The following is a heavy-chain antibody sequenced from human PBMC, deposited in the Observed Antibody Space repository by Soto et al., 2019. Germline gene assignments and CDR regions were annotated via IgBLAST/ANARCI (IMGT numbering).Heavy chain of an antibody. D-gene: IGHD6-19*01. CDR3: ARVRTQINGWIPWDY. V-gene: IGHV4-39*01. Sequence: QLQLQESGPGLVKPSETLSLTCTVSGASISSRYYFWGWIRQPPGRTLEWIGDVYYGGSAHYNPFLEGRVTISADTSRNQLSLRLTSVTATDTSVYYCARVRTQINGWIPWDYWGQGTLVTVSS. CDR1: GASISSRYYF. CDR2: VYYGGSA. J-gene: IGHJ4*02.